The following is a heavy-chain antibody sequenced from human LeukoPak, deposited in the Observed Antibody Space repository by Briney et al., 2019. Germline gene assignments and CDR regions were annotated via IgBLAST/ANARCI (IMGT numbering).Heavy chain of an antibody. D-gene: IGHD2-2*02. V-gene: IGHV3-7*01. J-gene: IGHJ3*02. CDR3: ARDVKYPLDI. CDR1: GFSFSAYW. Sequence: GGSLRLSCAASGFSFSAYWMSWVRQASGKGLEWVANINLDGSEKYYVDSVRGRFTISRDNAKNSLYLQMNSLRDEDAAVYFCARDVKYPLDISGQGTMVTVSS. CDR2: INLDGSEK.